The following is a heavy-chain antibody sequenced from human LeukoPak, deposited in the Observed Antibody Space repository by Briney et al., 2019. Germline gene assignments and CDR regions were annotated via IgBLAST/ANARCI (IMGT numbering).Heavy chain of an antibody. Sequence: PGGSLRLSRVDSGFTISDHYMSWIPHAPGKGLECVSYISSSGTRIYYADSVKGRFTISRDKAKNSLYLQMNSLRAEDTAVYYCARRGYSYGRDAFDIWGQGTTVTVSS. J-gene: IGHJ3*02. D-gene: IGHD5-18*01. V-gene: IGHV3-11*01. CDR2: ISSSGTRI. CDR1: GFTISDHY. CDR3: ARRGYSYGRDAFDI.